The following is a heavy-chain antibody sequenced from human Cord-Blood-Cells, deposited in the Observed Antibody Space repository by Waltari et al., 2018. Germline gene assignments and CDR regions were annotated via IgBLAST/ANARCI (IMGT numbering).Heavy chain of an antibody. CDR3: AREVVGPYYDVWSGYYNWFDP. CDR2: IYYSGGT. CDR1: GGSVSSGSYY. Sequence: QVQLQESGPGLVKPSETLSLTCTVSGGSVSSGSYYWSWIRQPPGKGLEWIGYIYYSGGTNSNPSLKSRVTISVDTSKNQFSLKLSSVTAADTAVYYCAREVVGPYYDVWSGYYNWFDPWGQGTLVTVSS. V-gene: IGHV4-61*01. D-gene: IGHD3-3*01. J-gene: IGHJ5*02.